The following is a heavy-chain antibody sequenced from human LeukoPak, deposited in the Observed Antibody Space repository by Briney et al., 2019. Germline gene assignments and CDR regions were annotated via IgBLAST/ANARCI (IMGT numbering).Heavy chain of an antibody. CDR1: GGSISSSSYY. CDR2: IYYSGST. Sequence: KPSETPSLTCTVSGGSISSSSYYWGWIRQPPGKGLEWIGSIYYSGSTYYNPSLKSRVTISVDTSKNQFSLKLSSVTAADTAVYYCARAYGSGTNYYMDVWGKGTTVTISS. J-gene: IGHJ6*03. D-gene: IGHD3-10*01. CDR3: ARAYGSGTNYYMDV. V-gene: IGHV4-39*07.